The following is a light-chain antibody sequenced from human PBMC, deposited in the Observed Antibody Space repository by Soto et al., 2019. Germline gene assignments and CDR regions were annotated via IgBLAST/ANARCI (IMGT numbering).Light chain of an antibody. CDR2: GAS. CDR3: QQYVSSPWA. J-gene: IGKJ1*01. Sequence: EMVLTQYQSPLSLSHGDRATLSCRASQSLSNNIYLAWYQQKPGQAPRLLIYGASRRATGIPDRFTGSGSGTDFTLTISRLEPEDFAVYYCQQYVSSPWAFCHGTMVDIK. V-gene: IGKV3-20*01. CDR1: QSLSNNIY.